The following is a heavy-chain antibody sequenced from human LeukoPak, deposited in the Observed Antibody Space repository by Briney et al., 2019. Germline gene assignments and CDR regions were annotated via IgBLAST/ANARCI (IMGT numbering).Heavy chain of an antibody. Sequence: GGSLRLSCAASGFTFSSYSMNWVRQAPGKGLEGVSSISSSSSYIYYADSVKGRFTISRDNAKNSLYLQMNSLRAEDTAVYYCARDPAYYYDSSGYYLTPHFDYWGQGTLVTVSS. V-gene: IGHV3-21*01. CDR1: GFTFSSYS. CDR3: ARDPAYYYDSSGYYLTPHFDY. J-gene: IGHJ4*02. D-gene: IGHD3-22*01. CDR2: ISSSSSYI.